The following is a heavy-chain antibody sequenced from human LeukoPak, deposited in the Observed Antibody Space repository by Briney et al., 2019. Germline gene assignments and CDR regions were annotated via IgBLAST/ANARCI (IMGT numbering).Heavy chain of an antibody. V-gene: IGHV1-18*01. Sequence: GASVKVSCKASGYTFTSYGISWVRQGPGEGLEWMGWISAYNGNTNYAQKLQGRVTMTTDTSTSTAYMELRSLRSHDTPVYYCARGHTGSGEYLWGQGTLVTVSS. D-gene: IGHD6-25*01. CDR2: ISAYNGNT. CDR3: ARGHTGSGEYL. J-gene: IGHJ4*02. CDR1: GYTFTSYG.